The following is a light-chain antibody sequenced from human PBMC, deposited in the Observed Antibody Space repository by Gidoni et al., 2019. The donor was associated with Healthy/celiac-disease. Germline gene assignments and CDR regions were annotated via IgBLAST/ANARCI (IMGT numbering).Light chain of an antibody. Sequence: EIVLTQSPGTLSLSPGERATLSCRASQSVSSSYLAWYQQKPGQAPRLLIYGASSRATGIPDRCSGRGSGTDCTLTSSRLEPEDFAVYDCQQYGSSPPSFGQGTRLEIK. J-gene: IGKJ5*01. CDR3: QQYGSSPPS. CDR1: QSVSSSY. V-gene: IGKV3-20*01. CDR2: GAS.